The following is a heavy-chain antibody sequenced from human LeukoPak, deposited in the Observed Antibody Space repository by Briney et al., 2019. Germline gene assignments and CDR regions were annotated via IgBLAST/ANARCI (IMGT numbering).Heavy chain of an antibody. CDR3: AKDPRATKAYYYYYYMDV. V-gene: IGHV3-23*01. CDR1: GFSFSSYA. D-gene: IGHD2-8*01. J-gene: IGHJ6*03. Sequence: GGSLRLACAASGFSFSSYAMSWVRQAPGKGLEWVSGISGSGGSTYYIDSVKGRFTISRDNSKNTLYLQMNSLRAEDRAVYYCAKDPRATKAYYYYYYMDVWGKGTTVTVSS. CDR2: ISGSGGST.